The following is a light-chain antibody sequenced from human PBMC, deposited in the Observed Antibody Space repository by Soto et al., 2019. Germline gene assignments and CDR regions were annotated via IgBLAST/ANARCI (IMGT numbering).Light chain of an antibody. V-gene: IGKV3-20*01. Sequence: EIALTQSPGTLCLYPGARATLSCRASQSGSGSDLARYQQKPGQAPRLLISDASSSATGIPDRLRGSGSGKDFTLTIRRLEPEEGAVDYCQQQYGSSGTFGRGTKVDI. CDR3: QQQYGSSGT. CDR2: DAS. CDR1: QSGSGSD. J-gene: IGKJ4*02.